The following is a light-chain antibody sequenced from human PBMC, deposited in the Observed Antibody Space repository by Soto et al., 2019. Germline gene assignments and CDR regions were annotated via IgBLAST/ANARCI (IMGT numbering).Light chain of an antibody. V-gene: IGKV3-11*01. Sequence: EIVLTQSPATLSLSPGERATLSCRASQSVSSYLAWYQQKPGQAPRLLIYHASNRATGIPARFSGSGSGTDFTRTISSLEPEDFAVYYCQQRSNWLTFGQGTKLEIK. CDR3: QQRSNWLT. J-gene: IGKJ2*01. CDR2: HAS. CDR1: QSVSSY.